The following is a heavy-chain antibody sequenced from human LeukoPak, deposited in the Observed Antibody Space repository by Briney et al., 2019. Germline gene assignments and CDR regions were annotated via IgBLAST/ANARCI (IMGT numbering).Heavy chain of an antibody. CDR1: GFTFSSYG. CDR2: ISGSGGST. CDR3: ARERITMVRGVISWFDP. J-gene: IGHJ5*02. Sequence: GGSLRLSCAASGFTFSSYGMSWVRQAPGKGLEWVSAISGSGGSTYYADSVKGRFTISRDNSKNTLYLQMNSLRAEDTAVYYCARERITMVRGVISWFDPWGQGTLVTVSS. V-gene: IGHV3-23*01. D-gene: IGHD3-10*01.